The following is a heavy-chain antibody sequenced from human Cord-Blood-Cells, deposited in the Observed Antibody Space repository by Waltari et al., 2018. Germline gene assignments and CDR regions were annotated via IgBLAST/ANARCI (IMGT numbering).Heavy chain of an antibody. V-gene: IGHV3-33*01. Sequence: QVELVESGGGVVKPGRSLRPSCAASGVTFSSYGMHWVRQAPVKGLEWVAVLWYDGMNKNYADSVKGRFTRSRDNSKNTLYLQMNSLRAEDTAVYYCARDYYGSGSYLYYYYYGMDVWGQGTTVTVSS. CDR2: LWYDGMNK. CDR1: GVTFSSYG. CDR3: ARDYYGSGSYLYYYYYGMDV. D-gene: IGHD3-10*01. J-gene: IGHJ6*02.